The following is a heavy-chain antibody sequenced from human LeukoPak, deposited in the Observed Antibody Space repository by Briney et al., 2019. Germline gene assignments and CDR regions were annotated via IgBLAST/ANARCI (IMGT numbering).Heavy chain of an antibody. J-gene: IGHJ3*02. CDR1: GFIFSTCA. CDR3: ARDNYDILTGYYKWAFDI. V-gene: IGHV3-23*01. D-gene: IGHD3-9*01. CDR2: IRGSGGTT. Sequence: PGGSLRLSCAASGFIFSTCAMNWVRQAPGKGLEWVSAIRGSGGTTYYADSVKGRFTISRDNAKNSLYLQMNSLRAEDTAVYYCARDNYDILTGYYKWAFDIWGQGTMVTVSS.